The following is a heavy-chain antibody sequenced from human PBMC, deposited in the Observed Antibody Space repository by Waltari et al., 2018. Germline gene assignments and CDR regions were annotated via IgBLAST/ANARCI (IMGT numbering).Heavy chain of an antibody. V-gene: IGHV3-23*01. CDR2: SSGSGGST. D-gene: IGHD4-17*01. CDR3: AKDYGEGNYFDY. CDR1: GFTFSSYA. Sequence: EVQLLESGGGLVQPGGSLRLSCAASGFTFSSYAMSWVRQAPGKGLGWVSASSGSGGSTYYADSVKGRFTISRDKSKNTLYLQMNSLRAEDTAVYYCAKDYGEGNYFDYWGQGTLVTVSS. J-gene: IGHJ4*02.